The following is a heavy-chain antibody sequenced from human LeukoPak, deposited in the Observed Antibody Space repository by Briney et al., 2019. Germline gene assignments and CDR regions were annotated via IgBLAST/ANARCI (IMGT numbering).Heavy chain of an antibody. V-gene: IGHV3-13*01. Sequence: GGSLRLSCAASGFTFTNYDMHWVRHATGKGLEWVSAIGIRGDTYYSGSVKGRFTMSRENAENSLYLQMNSLRAEDTAVYYCARGGIRVSGIDEFDYWGQGTLVTVSS. CDR1: GFTFTNYD. CDR3: ARGGIRVSGIDEFDY. J-gene: IGHJ4*02. CDR2: IGIRGDT. D-gene: IGHD6-19*01.